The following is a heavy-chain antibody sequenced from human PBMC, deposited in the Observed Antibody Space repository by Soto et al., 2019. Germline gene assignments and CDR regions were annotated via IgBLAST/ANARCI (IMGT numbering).Heavy chain of an antibody. CDR3: ARSRGYSGYDFYYYYGMDV. J-gene: IGHJ6*02. CDR2: IDWDDDK. D-gene: IGHD5-12*01. Sequence: SGPTLVNPTQTLTLTCTFSGFSLSTSGMCVSWIRQPPGKALEWLARIDWDDDKYYSTSLKTRLTISKDTSKNQVVLTMTNMDPVDTATYYCARSRGYSGYDFYYYYGMDVWGQGTTVTVSS. CDR1: GFSLSTSGMC. V-gene: IGHV2-70*11.